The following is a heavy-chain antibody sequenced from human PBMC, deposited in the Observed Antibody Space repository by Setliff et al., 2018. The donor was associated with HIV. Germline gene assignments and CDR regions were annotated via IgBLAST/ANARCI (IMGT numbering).Heavy chain of an antibody. CDR2: IYDSGSP. J-gene: IGHJ3*02. CDR1: GGSTSNEY. V-gene: IGHV4-59*01. Sequence: SETLSLTCTVSGGSTSNEYWSWIRQPPGKGLEWIGYIYDSGSPKYNPSLKSRVTISIDTSKSQFSLKLNSVTAADTAMYHCARVYYFDSSGNYQRGDVFDIWGQVTMVTVSS. D-gene: IGHD3-22*01. CDR3: ARVYYFDSSGNYQRGDVFDI.